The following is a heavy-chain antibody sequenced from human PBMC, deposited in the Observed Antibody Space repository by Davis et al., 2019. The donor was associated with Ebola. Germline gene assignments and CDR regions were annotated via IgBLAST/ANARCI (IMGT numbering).Heavy chain of an antibody. CDR1: GFTFSSYG. D-gene: IGHD6-13*01. Sequence: GGSLRLSCAASGFTFSSYGMHWVRQAPGKGLEWVAVISYDGSNKYYADSVKGRFTISRDNSKNTLYLQMNSLRAEDTAAYYCPKDPSIAAAGTNYWGQGTLVTVSS. CDR3: PKDPSIAAAGTNY. CDR2: ISYDGSNK. J-gene: IGHJ4*02. V-gene: IGHV3-30*18.